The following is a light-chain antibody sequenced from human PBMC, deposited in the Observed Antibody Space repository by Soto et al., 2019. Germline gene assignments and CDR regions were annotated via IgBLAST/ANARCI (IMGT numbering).Light chain of an antibody. V-gene: IGKV1-39*01. CDR1: QSMSNY. CDR3: QQSFSPLWT. J-gene: IGKJ1*01. Sequence: DLQMTQSPSSLSASVGDRVTITYRASQSMSNYLNWYQQKPGKAPKLLIYAASSMQSGVPSRFSGSGSDTDFTLTISSLQPDDSATYYCQQSFSPLWTFGQGTKAE. CDR2: AAS.